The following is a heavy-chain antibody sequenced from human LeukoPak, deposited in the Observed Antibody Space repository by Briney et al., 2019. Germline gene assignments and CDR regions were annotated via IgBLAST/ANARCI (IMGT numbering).Heavy chain of an antibody. V-gene: IGHV4-59*01. CDR2: IYYSGST. J-gene: IGHJ6*04. D-gene: IGHD4-17*01. CDR3: ARGEGRGLRRFGIKGGRMDV. CDR1: GGSISPYH. Sequence: SETLSLTCTVSGGSISPYHWSWIRQPPGKGLEWIGYIYYSGSTNYNPSLKSRVTISLDTSKNQFSLKLSSVTAEDTAVYYCARGEGRGLRRFGIKGGRMDVWGKGTTVTVSS.